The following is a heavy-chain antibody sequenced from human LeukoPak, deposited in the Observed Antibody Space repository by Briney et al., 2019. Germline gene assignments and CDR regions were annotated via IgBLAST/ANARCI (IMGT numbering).Heavy chain of an antibody. Sequence: SETLSLTCTVSGGSISTNSWYWIRQSAGKGLGWIGRVFPTGGADYNPSLTSRVIMSMDTSKSQFSLRLRSVSAADTAVYYCARGDYGILTGYVLDHWSQGILVTVSS. CDR2: VFPTGGA. D-gene: IGHD3-9*01. CDR1: GGSISTNS. CDR3: ARGDYGILTGYVLDH. V-gene: IGHV4-4*07. J-gene: IGHJ4*02.